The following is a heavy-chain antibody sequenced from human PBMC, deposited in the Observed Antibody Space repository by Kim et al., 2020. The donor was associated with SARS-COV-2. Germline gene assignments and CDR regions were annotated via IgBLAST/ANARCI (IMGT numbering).Heavy chain of an antibody. CDR1: GGSISSSSYY. V-gene: IGHV4-39*01. Sequence: SETLSLTCTVSGGSISSSSYYWGWIRQPPGKGLEWIGSIYYSGSTYYNPSLKSRVTISVDTSKNQFSLKLSSVTAADTAVYYCARHLGPLIVATIKRAGDYWGQGTLVTVSS. CDR3: ARHLGPLIVATIKRAGDY. CDR2: IYYSGST. J-gene: IGHJ4*02. D-gene: IGHD5-12*01.